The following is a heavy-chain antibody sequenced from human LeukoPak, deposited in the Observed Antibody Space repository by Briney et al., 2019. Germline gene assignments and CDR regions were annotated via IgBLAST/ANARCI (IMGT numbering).Heavy chain of an antibody. CDR2: ISGSGGST. D-gene: IGHD2-21*01. J-gene: IGHJ6*02. CDR3: AKRADLFAYSYYVMDV. Sequence: PGGSLRLSCAPSGFTFRSYAMSWVRQAPGKGLEWVSDISGSGGSTYYADSVKGRFTISRDNSKNTLYLQMNSLRAEDTAVYYCAKRADLFAYSYYVMDVWGQGTTVTVSS. V-gene: IGHV3-23*01. CDR1: GFTFRSYA.